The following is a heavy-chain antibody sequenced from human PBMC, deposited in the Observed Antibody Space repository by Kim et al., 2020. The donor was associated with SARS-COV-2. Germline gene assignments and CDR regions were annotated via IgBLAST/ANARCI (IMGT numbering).Heavy chain of an antibody. J-gene: IGHJ4*02. CDR2: ISGSGGST. V-gene: IGHV3-23*01. CDR1: GFTFSSYA. Sequence: GGSLRLSCAASGFTFSSYAMSWVRQAPGKGLEWVSAISGSGGSTYYADSVKGRFTISRDNSKNTLYLQMNSLRAEDTAVYYCAKDPLIVVVVAATPPLYFDYWGQGTLVTVSS. D-gene: IGHD2-15*01. CDR3: AKDPLIVVVVAATPPLYFDY.